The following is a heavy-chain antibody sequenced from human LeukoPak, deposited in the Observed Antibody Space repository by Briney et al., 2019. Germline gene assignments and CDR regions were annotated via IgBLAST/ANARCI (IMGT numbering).Heavy chain of an antibody. CDR2: IKQDGSEK. J-gene: IGHJ4*02. V-gene: IGHV3-7*01. CDR1: GGSISSSSYY. D-gene: IGHD3-16*01. CDR3: AREGDYFDY. Sequence: ETLSLTCTVSGGSISSSSYYWGWIRQPPGKGLEWVANIKQDGSEKYYVDSVKGRFTISRDNAKNSLYLQMNSLRAEDTAVYYCAREGDYFDYWGQGTLVTVSS.